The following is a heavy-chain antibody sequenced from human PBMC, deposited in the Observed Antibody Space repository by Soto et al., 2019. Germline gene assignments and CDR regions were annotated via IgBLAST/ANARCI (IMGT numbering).Heavy chain of an antibody. CDR2: IYTGGET. J-gene: IGHJ6*02. Sequence: GGSLRLSCAASGFTVSAHYITWVRQAPGKGLEWVSVIYTGGETYYADSVKGRFIISRDTSENTVFLQMTNLRVDDSAVYYCARPIDYDVLTGFYYYYAMDVWGQGTTVTVSS. CDR1: GFTVSAHY. V-gene: IGHV3-66*04. D-gene: IGHD3-9*01. CDR3: ARPIDYDVLTGFYYYYAMDV.